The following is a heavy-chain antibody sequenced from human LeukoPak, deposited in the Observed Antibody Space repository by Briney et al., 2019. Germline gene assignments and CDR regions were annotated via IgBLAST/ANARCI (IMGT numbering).Heavy chain of an antibody. D-gene: IGHD3-22*01. J-gene: IGHJ4*02. CDR1: GGSISSSSYY. Sequence: PSETLSLTCTVSGGSISSSSYYWGWIRQPPGKGLEWIGGIYYSGSTYYNPSLKSRVTISVDTSKNQFSLKLSSVTAADTAVYYCARLYYDSSGYSPFDYWGQGTLVTVSS. V-gene: IGHV4-39*01. CDR2: IYYSGST. CDR3: ARLYYDSSGYSPFDY.